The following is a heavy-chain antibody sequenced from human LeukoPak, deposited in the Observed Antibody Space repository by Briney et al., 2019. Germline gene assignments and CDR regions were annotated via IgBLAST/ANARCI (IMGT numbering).Heavy chain of an antibody. CDR1: GFTFGSYS. J-gene: IGHJ4*02. V-gene: IGHV3-21*01. CDR3: AKAMYADYDSSDL. Sequence: GGSLRLSCAASGFTFGSYSMNWVRQAPGKGLEWVSSISSSSSYIYYADSVKGRFTISRDNAKNTLYLQMNSLRGEDTAVYYCAKAMYADYDSSDLWGQGTLVTVSS. D-gene: IGHD3-22*01. CDR2: ISSSSSYI.